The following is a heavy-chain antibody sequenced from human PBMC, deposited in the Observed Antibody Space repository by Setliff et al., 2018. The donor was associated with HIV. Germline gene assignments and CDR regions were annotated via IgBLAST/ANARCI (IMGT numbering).Heavy chain of an antibody. CDR1: GESFNTYF. CDR2: INHSGST. V-gene: IGHV4-34*01. J-gene: IGHJ4*02. Sequence: SETLSLTCAVYGESFNTYFWSWIRQPPGKGLEWIGQINHSGSTNYNPSLRSRVTISIGTSKNQFSLKLSSVTAADTAVYYCATGLIMTPDYWGQGSLVTVSS. CDR3: ATGLIMTPDY. D-gene: IGHD2-8*01.